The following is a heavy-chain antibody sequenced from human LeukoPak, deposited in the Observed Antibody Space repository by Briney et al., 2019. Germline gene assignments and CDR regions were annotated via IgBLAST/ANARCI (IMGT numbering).Heavy chain of an antibody. CDR2: ISAKNGNS. CDR3: ARRATVRGGYNWFDP. Sequence: ASVKVSCKASGYTFSSFGFSWVRQAPGQGLEWMGWISAKNGNSKYAQKVQGRVTMTTDTSTSTAYMELRSLRSDDTAVYYCARRATVRGGYNWFDPWGQGTLVTVSS. CDR1: GYTFSSFG. J-gene: IGHJ5*02. V-gene: IGHV1-18*01. D-gene: IGHD4-17*01.